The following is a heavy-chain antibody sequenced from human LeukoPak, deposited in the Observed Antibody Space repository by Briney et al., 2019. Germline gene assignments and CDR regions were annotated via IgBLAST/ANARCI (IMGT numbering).Heavy chain of an antibody. CDR3: ARHRFVYLEPAANYSDY. D-gene: IGHD2-2*01. Sequence: SETLSLTCIVSGGSLSIGSDYWGWLRQPPGTGLEWLGSIYDSGSTYYNPSLKSRVTISVDTSKNQLSLKLSSITAADTAVYYCARHRFVYLEPAANYSDYWGQGTLVTVSS. V-gene: IGHV4-39*01. CDR1: GGSLSIGSDY. J-gene: IGHJ4*02. CDR2: IYDSGST.